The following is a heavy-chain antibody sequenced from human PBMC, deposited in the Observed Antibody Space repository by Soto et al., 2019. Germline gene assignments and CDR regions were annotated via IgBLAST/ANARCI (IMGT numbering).Heavy chain of an antibody. CDR3: AKDLTRQLAYWLDP. CDR1: GFSFTGYY. Sequence: ASVKVSCKASGFSFTGYYIHWLRQAPGQGLEWMGWINAHSGGTEYAQKFQGRVTLTRYTSIATAYLTLTSLTSDDTALYYCAKDLTRQLAYWLDPWGQGTQVTVSS. D-gene: IGHD6-6*01. V-gene: IGHV1-2*02. CDR2: INAHSGGT. J-gene: IGHJ5*02.